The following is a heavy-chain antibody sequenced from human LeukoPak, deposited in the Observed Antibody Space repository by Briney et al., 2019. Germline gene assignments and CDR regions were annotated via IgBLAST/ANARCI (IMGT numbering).Heavy chain of an antibody. Sequence: SETLSLTCTVSGGSISSSSYYWGWIRQPPGKGLEWIGSIYYSGSTYYNPSLKSRVTISVDTSKNQFSLKLSSVTAADTAVYYCARLGFGKLLYPQNWFDPWGQGTLVTVSS. V-gene: IGHV4-39*01. D-gene: IGHD3-10*01. J-gene: IGHJ5*02. CDR1: GGSISSSSYY. CDR3: ARLGFGKLLYPQNWFDP. CDR2: IYYSGST.